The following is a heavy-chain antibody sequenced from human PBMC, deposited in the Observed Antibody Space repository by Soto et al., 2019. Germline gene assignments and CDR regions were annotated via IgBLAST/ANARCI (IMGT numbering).Heavy chain of an antibody. V-gene: IGHV1-69*01. J-gene: IGHJ6*02. CDR2: IIPIFGTA. CDR1: AGTFSSSA. CDR3: AREGQWLVRLGGVQYHGMDV. D-gene: IGHD6-19*01. Sequence: QVQLVQSGAEVKKPGSSVKVSCKASAGTFSSSAISWVRQAPGQGLEWMGGIIPIFGTANYTQKFQGRVTITADASAYTAYMELSSLTSEDTAIYFCAREGQWLVRLGGVQYHGMDVWGQGTTVTVSS.